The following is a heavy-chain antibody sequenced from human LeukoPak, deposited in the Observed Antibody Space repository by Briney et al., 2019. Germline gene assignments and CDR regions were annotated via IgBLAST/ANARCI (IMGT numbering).Heavy chain of an antibody. D-gene: IGHD4-17*01. Sequence: ASVKVSCEASGYTFTGYYMRWGRQAPGQGLEWMGWINPNRGSKNYAQKFQGRVTMTRDTSISTAFMDLSRLRSDDTAVYYCARRGNYGDYFDYWGQGTLVTVSS. CDR3: ARRGNYGDYFDY. CDR2: INPNRGSK. J-gene: IGHJ4*02. CDR1: GYTFTGYY. V-gene: IGHV1-2*02.